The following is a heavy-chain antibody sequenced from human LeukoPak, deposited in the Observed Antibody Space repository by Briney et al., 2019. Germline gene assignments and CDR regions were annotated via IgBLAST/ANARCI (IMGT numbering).Heavy chain of an antibody. D-gene: IGHD3-9*01. CDR1: GFTFSSYG. CDR3: AKDTVDWLTSFDAFDI. Sequence: PGRSLRLSCAASGFTFSSYGMHWVRQAPGEGLEWVAFIRYDGSNKYYADSVKGRFTISRDNSKNSLYLQMNSLRAEDTALYYCAKDTVDWLTSFDAFDIWGQGTMVTVSS. J-gene: IGHJ3*02. CDR2: IRYDGSNK. V-gene: IGHV3-30*02.